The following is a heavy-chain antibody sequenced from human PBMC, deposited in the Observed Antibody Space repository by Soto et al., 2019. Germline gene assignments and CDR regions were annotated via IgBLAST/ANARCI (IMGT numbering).Heavy chain of an antibody. CDR2: IYTSGST. J-gene: IGHJ4*02. Sequence: NPSETLSLTCTVSGGSISSYYWSWIRQPAGKGLEWIGRIYTSGSTNYNPSLKSRVTMSVDTSKNQFSLKLSSVTAADTAVYYCARDSWDCSSTSCYRGGYFDYWGQGTLVTVSS. CDR1: GGSISSYY. D-gene: IGHD2-2*02. CDR3: ARDSWDCSSTSCYRGGYFDY. V-gene: IGHV4-4*07.